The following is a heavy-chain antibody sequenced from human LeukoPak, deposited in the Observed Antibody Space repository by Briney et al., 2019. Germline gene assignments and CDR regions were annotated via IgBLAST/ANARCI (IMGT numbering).Heavy chain of an antibody. J-gene: IGHJ4*02. CDR1: GFTFKSYA. V-gene: IGHV3-21*01. Sequence: PGGSLRLSCSASGFTFKSYAMHWVRQAPGKGLEWVSSIGGGSSYIYYADSVKGRFTISRDNAKNSLYLQMNSLRAEDTAVYYCARDSENDYWGQGTLVTVSS. CDR2: IGGGSSYI. CDR3: ARDSENDY.